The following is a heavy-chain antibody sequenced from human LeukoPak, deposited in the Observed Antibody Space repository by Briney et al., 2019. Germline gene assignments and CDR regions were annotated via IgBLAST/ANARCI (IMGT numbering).Heavy chain of an antibody. CDR3: VTDWPVW. D-gene: IGHD3-16*01. CDR1: GFTFSASG. CDR2: ISNDNSII. J-gene: IGHJ4*02. Sequence: GGSLRLSCAVSGFTFSASGMHWVRQAPGKGLEWLSYISNDNSIINYADSVKARFTISKDNVKTSVFLQMNGLRADDTAVYFCVTDWPVWWGQGTLVTVSS. V-gene: IGHV3-48*01.